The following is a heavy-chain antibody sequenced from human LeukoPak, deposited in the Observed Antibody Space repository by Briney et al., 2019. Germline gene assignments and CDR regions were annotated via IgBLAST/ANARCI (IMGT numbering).Heavy chain of an antibody. CDR1: GFTFSSYG. J-gene: IGHJ4*02. D-gene: IGHD4-23*01. Sequence: GGSLRLSCAASGFTFSSYGMHWVRQAPGKGLEWVAFTRYDGSNKYYGDSVKGRFTISKDNSKNTLYLQMNRLRAEDTAVYYCAKELRWSKKGDYWGQGTLVTVSS. CDR3: AKELRWSKKGDY. CDR2: TRYDGSNK. V-gene: IGHV3-30*02.